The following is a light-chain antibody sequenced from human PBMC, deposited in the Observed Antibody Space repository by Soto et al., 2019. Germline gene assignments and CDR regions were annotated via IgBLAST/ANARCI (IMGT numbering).Light chain of an antibody. CDR3: QQYNNWLWT. J-gene: IGKJ1*01. CDR1: QSVSGN. Sequence: EIVMTQSPATLSVSPGERATLSCRASQSVSGNLAWYQQKPGQAPRLLIYGASTRATGIPARFSGSGSGTEFTLTSSSLQSEDFALYYCQQYNNWLWTFGQGPKVEIK. CDR2: GAS. V-gene: IGKV3-15*01.